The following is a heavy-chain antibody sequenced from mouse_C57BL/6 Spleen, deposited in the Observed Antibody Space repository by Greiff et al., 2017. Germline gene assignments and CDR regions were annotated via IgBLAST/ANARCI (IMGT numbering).Heavy chain of an antibody. Sequence: QVQLQQPGAELVMPGASVKLSCKASGYTFTSYWMHWVKQRPGQGLEWIGEIDPSDSYINYNQKFKGKSTLTVDKSSSTAYMQLSSLTSEDSAVYYCAMYYGSSDGAYWGQGTLVTVSA. V-gene: IGHV1-69*01. CDR1: GYTFTSYW. CDR3: AMYYGSSDGAY. D-gene: IGHD1-1*01. CDR2: IDPSDSYI. J-gene: IGHJ3*01.